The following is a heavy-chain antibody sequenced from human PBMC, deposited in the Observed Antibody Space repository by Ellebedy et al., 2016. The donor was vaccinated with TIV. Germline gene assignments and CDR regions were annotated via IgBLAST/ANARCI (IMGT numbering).Heavy chain of an antibody. J-gene: IGHJ6*02. D-gene: IGHD3-22*01. CDR2: INQDGSRI. V-gene: IGHV3-7*03. Sequence: GGSLRLSCAASGFTFNSYWMSWVRQASGEGLEWVANINQDGSRIYYVDSVKGRFTISRDNAKNSVYLRMDTLRVEDTAVYHCVRDGAYGDYSPGYYGMDVWGQGTTVTVSS. CDR1: GFTFNSYW. CDR3: VRDGAYGDYSPGYYGMDV.